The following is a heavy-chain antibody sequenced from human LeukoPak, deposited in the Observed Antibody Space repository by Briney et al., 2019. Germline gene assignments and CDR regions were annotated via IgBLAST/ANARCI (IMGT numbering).Heavy chain of an antibody. CDR3: AKDRGGGSGSSVVFDS. V-gene: IGHV3-23*01. CDR2: ISGSGGST. CDR1: GFTFSSYA. Sequence: PGGSLRLSCAASGFTFSSYAMSWVRRAPGKGLEWVSDISGSGGSTYYADSVKGRFTISRDNSNNMLYLQMNSLRAEDTAVYYCAKDRGGGSGSSVVFDSWGQGTLVTVSS. D-gene: IGHD3-10*01. J-gene: IGHJ4*02.